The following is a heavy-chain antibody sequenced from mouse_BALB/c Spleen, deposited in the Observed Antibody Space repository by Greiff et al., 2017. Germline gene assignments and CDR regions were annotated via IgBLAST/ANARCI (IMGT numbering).Heavy chain of an antibody. J-gene: IGHJ3*01. CDR3: ARKRGRYSPFAY. CDR1: GYTFTGYW. V-gene: IGHV1S132*01. Sequence: QVQLQQSGAELVKPGASVKLSCKTSGYTFTGYWIQWVKQRPGQGLGWIGEIFPGTGTTCYNEKFKGKATLTIDTSSSTAYMQLSSLTSEDSAVYVCARKRGRYSPFAYWGQGTLVTVSA. D-gene: IGHD2-14*01. CDR2: IFPGTGTT.